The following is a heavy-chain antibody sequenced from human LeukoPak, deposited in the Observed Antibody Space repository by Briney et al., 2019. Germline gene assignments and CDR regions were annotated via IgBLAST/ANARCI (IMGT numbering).Heavy chain of an antibody. D-gene: IGHD4-17*01. J-gene: IGHJ4*02. CDR1: GFIFDDYG. V-gene: IGHV3-20*01. CDR2: INWNGGST. CDR3: ARDNYGDYDGGGY. Sequence: GGSLRLSCAASGFIFDDYGMSWVRQAPGKGLEWVSGINWNGGSTGYADSVKGRFTISRDNAKNSLYLQMNSLRAEDTALYHCARDNYGDYDGGGYWGQGTLVTVSS.